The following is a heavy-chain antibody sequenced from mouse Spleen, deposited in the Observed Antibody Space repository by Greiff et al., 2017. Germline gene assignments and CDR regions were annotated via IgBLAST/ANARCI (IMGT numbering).Heavy chain of an antibody. V-gene: IGHV5-6-4*01. CDR2: ISSGGSYT. Sequence: EVMLVESGGGLVKPGGSLKLSCAASGFTFSSYTMSWVRQTPEKRLEWVATISSGGSYTYYPDSVKGRFTISRDNAKNTLYLQMSSLKSEDTAMYYCTRDDYGSSYGYFDYWGQGTTLTVSS. CDR3: TRDDYGSSYGYFDY. CDR1: GFTFSSYT. D-gene: IGHD1-1*01. J-gene: IGHJ2*01.